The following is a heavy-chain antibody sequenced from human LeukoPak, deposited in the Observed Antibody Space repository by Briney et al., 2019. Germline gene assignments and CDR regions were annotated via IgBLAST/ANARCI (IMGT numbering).Heavy chain of an antibody. Sequence: SETLSLTCTVSGGSIGSGGYDWSWIRQHPGKGLEWIGYIYYSGSTYYNPSLKSRVTISVDTSKNQFSLKLSSVTAADTAVYYCARDPDDYYDSSGFVDWGQGTLVTVSP. CDR3: ARDPDDYYDSSGFVD. CDR2: IYYSGST. CDR1: GGSIGSGGYD. J-gene: IGHJ4*02. V-gene: IGHV4-31*03. D-gene: IGHD3-22*01.